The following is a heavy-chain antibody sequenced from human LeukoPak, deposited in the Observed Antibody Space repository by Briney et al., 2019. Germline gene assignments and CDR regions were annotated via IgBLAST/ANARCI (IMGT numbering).Heavy chain of an antibody. D-gene: IGHD6-6*01. V-gene: IGHV3-33*08. Sequence: GGSLRLSCASSGFTVSSNYMSWVRQAPGKGLEWVAVIWYDGSNKYYADSVKGRFTISRDNSKNTLYLQMNSLRAEDTAVYYCATGAIAAPSPPLDYWGQGTLVTVSS. CDR2: IWYDGSNK. CDR1: GFTVSSNY. CDR3: ATGAIAAPSPPLDY. J-gene: IGHJ4*02.